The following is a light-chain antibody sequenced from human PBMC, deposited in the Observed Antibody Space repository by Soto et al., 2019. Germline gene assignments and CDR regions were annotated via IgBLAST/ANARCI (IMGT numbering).Light chain of an antibody. V-gene: IGKV2-40*01. CDR3: MQRIEFPWT. J-gene: IGKJ1*01. CDR2: TLS. Sequence: IVLTQTPLSLPVTPGEPASISCRSSQSLLDTDDGKTYLDWYLQKPGQSPQLLIYTLSSRAHVVPDRFSGSGSGTDFTLKISRVEAEDVGVYYCMQRIEFPWTFGQGTKVEIK. CDR1: QSLLDTDDGKTY.